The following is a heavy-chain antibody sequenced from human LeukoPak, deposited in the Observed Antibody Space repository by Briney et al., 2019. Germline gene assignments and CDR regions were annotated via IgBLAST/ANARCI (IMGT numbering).Heavy chain of an antibody. CDR1: GGSISSYY. CDR2: IYYSGST. V-gene: IGHV4-59*01. Sequence: SETLSLTCTVSGGSISSYYWSWIRQPPGKGLEWIGYIYYSGSTNYNPSLKSRVTISVDTSKNQFSLKLSSVTAADTAVYCCARAVGGPRAAFDIWGQGTMVTVSS. CDR3: ARAVGGPRAAFDI. J-gene: IGHJ3*02. D-gene: IGHD1-26*01.